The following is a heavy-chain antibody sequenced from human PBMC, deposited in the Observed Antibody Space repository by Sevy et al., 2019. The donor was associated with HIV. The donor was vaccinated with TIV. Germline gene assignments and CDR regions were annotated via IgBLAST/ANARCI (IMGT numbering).Heavy chain of an antibody. J-gene: IGHJ1*01. CDR3: AKDHNLWFGGGFLHH. CDR2: ISYDGNNK. D-gene: IGHD3-10*01. V-gene: IGHV3-30*18. CDR1: GFTFSSYA. Sequence: GGSLRLSCAASGFTFSSYAIHWVRQTPGKGLEWVAVISYDGNNKYYADSVKGRFTVSRDNSKNTLYAQMNSLRAEDKGVCFCAKDHNLWFGGGFLHHRGQGTLVTVSS.